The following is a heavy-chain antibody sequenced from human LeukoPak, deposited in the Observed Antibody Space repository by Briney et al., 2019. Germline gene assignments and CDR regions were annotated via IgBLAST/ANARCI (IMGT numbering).Heavy chain of an antibody. J-gene: IGHJ4*02. Sequence: PGGFLRLSCAASGFNFNNYWMNWVRQAPGKGLEWVSAISGNGDNTYYADSVKGRFTISRDNSKNTLYLQMNSLRAEDTALYYCAKGSYYDSSGTYYFDYWGQGTLVTVSS. CDR3: AKGSYYDSSGTYYFDY. V-gene: IGHV3-23*01. CDR2: ISGNGDNT. D-gene: IGHD3-22*01. CDR1: GFNFNNYW.